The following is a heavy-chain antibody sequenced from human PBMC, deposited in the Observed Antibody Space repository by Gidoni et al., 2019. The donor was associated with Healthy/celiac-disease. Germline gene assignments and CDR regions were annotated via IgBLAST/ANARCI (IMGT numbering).Heavy chain of an antibody. CDR2: ISYDGSNK. CDR1: GFTFSSYS. V-gene: IGHV3-30*09. D-gene: IGHD4-17*01. Sequence: QVQLVESGGGVVQPGRSRRLSCAASGFTFSSYSMHWVRQAPGKGLEWVAFISYDGSNKYYADSVKGRFAISRDNSKNTLYLQMNSLRAEDTAVYYCARAGVSGDYVLHFDLWGRGTLVTVSS. J-gene: IGHJ2*01. CDR3: ARAGVSGDYVLHFDL.